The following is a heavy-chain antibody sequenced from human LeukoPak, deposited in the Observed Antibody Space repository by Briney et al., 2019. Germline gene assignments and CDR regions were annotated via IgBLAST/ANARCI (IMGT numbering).Heavy chain of an antibody. CDR3: ARGGDGSGSYSVYYYYYGMDV. J-gene: IGHJ6*02. CDR1: GGSISSYY. V-gene: IGHV4-59*01. CDR2: IYYSGST. Sequence: KPSETLSLTCTVSGGSISSYYWSWIRQPPGKGLEWIGYIYYSGSTNYNPSLKSRVTISVDTSKNQFSLKLSSVTAADTAVYYCARGGDGSGSYSVYYYYYGMDVWGQGTTVTVSS. D-gene: IGHD3-10*01.